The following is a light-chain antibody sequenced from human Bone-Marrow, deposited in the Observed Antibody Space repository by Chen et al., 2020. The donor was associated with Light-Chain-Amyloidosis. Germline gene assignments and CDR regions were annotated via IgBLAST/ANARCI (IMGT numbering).Light chain of an antibody. CDR1: QEIGDW. V-gene: IGKV1-5*03. J-gene: IGKJ2*01. Sequence: DILMTQSPSTLSASVGDRVTIPCRASQEIGDWLAWFQQKPGRAPQILIYRASNLESGVPLRFTGSGSGTDFTLTISRLQPDDFATYFCQQYKSFTFTFGPGTKL. CDR2: RAS. CDR3: QQYKSFTFT.